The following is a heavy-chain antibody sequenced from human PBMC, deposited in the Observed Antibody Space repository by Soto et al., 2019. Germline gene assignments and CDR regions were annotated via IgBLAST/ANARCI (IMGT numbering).Heavy chain of an antibody. CDR1: GFSLSTNGVA. V-gene: IGHV2-5*02. Sequence: KESGPTLVRPTQTLTLTCSFSGFSLSTNGVAVGWIRQPPGKALEWLALIYWDDDKRYNPSLKTRVTITQATSKNQVVLTVTNMDPVDTATYYCAHSVYTMTTGYLFDLWGQGTLVTVSS. J-gene: IGHJ4*02. CDR3: AHSVYTMTTGYLFDL. CDR2: IYWDDDK. D-gene: IGHD5-18*01.